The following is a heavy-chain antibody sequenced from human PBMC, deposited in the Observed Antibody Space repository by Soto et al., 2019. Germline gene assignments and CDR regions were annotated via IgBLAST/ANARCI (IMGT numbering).Heavy chain of an antibody. J-gene: IGHJ6*02. V-gene: IGHV1-18*01. D-gene: IGHD2-2*01. CDR1: GYTFTSYG. CDR2: ISAYNGNT. CDR3: ARYCSSTSCPQYYYYCGMDV. Sequence: ASVKVSCKASGYTFTSYGISWVRQAPGQGLEWMGWISAYNGNTNYAQKLQGRVTMTTDTSTSTAYMELRSLRSDDTAVYYCARYCSSTSCPQYYYYCGMDVWGQGTTVTVSS.